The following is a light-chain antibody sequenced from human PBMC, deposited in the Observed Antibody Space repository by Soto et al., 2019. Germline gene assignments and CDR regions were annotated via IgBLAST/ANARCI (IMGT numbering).Light chain of an antibody. CDR1: QSVSSSY. CDR3: QQYGSSPPYT. CDR2: GAS. J-gene: IGKJ2*01. Sequence: EIVLTQSPGTLSLSPGERATLSCRASQSVSSSYLAWYQQKHGQAPRLLIYGASSRATGIPDRFSSSGSGTDVTLTISRVEPEDFAVYYCQQYGSSPPYTFGEGTKLEIK. V-gene: IGKV3-20*01.